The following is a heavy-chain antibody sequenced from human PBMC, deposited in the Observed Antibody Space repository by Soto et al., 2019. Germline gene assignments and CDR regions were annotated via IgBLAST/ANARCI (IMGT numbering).Heavy chain of an antibody. CDR3: ARDLEGHYDSSGRFDY. CDR2: ITPFNGNT. D-gene: IGHD3-22*01. CDR1: GYTFTYRY. V-gene: IGHV1-45*02. Sequence: SVKVSCKASGYTFTYRYLHWVRQAPGQALEWMGWITPFNGNTNYAQKFQDRVTITRDKSTSTAYMELSSLRSEDTAVYYCARDLEGHYDSSGRFDYWGQGTLVTVSS. J-gene: IGHJ4*02.